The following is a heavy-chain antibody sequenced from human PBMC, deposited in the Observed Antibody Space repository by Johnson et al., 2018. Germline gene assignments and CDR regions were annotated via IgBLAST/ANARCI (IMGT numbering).Heavy chain of an antibody. CDR2: ISSGDGTGI. CDR3: FAGNARSNDAFDM. D-gene: IGHD5-24*01. CDR1: GFTFSNYA. J-gene: IGHJ3*02. Sequence: QLVQSGGGLVKPGGSLRLSCSASGFTFSNYAMHWVRQAPGKRLEYVSGISSGDGTGIFYASSVKGRFTISRDNSKNMLYLQMGSLRAEDTAVYYCFAGNARSNDAFDMWGQGTMVIVSS. V-gene: IGHV3-64*01.